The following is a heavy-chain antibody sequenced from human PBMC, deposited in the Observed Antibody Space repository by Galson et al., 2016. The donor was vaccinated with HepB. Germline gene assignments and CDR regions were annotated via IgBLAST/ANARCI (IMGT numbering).Heavy chain of an antibody. J-gene: IGHJ6*04. Sequence: SLRLSCAASGFTFGEYAMHWVRQPPGKGLEWVADISWDSGIRAYAAFVEGRFTVSRDNAENSLYLQMNSLRTEDTALYFCTKNLGFRESIYGLDVWGKGTTVTVSS. V-gene: IGHV3-9*01. CDR1: GFTFGEYA. CDR3: TKNLGFRESIYGLDV. D-gene: IGHD3-10*01. CDR2: ISWDSGIR.